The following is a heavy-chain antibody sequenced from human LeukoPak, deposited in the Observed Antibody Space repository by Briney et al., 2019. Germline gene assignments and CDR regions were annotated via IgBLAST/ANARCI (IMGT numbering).Heavy chain of an antibody. CDR2: ISAYNGNT. CDR1: GYTFTGYY. V-gene: IGHV1-18*04. D-gene: IGHD1-26*01. CDR3: ARVQERDAFDI. J-gene: IGHJ3*02. Sequence: ASVKVSCKASGYTFTGYYMHWVRQAPGQGLEWMGWISAYNGNTKFAQNLQGRVTLTTDTSTSTAYMELRSLRSDDTAIYFCARVQERDAFDIWGQGTMVTVSS.